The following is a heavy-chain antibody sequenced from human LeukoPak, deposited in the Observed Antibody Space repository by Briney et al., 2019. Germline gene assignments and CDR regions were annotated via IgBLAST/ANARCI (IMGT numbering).Heavy chain of an antibody. V-gene: IGHV4-4*07. CDR3: ARSDNDYSSSYYFDY. D-gene: IGHD4-11*01. J-gene: IGHJ4*02. CDR1: GGSISSYY. Sequence: PSKTLSLTCTVSGGSISSYYWSWIRQPAGKGLEWIGRIYTSGSTNYNPSLKSRVTMSVDTSKNQFSLKLSSVTAADTAVYYCARSDNDYSSSYYFDYWGRGTLVTVSS. CDR2: IYTSGST.